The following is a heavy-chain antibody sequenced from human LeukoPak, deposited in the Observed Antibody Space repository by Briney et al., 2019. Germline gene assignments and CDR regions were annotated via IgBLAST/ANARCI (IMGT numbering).Heavy chain of an antibody. Sequence: GGSLRLSCAASGFTFDDYGMSWVRQAPGKGLEWVSGINWNGGSTGYADSVKGRFTISRDNAKNSLYLQMNSLRAEDTALYYCARDLRPAAGYSSGWFDYWGQGTLVTVSS. CDR1: GFTFDDYG. CDR3: ARDLRPAAGYSSGWFDY. J-gene: IGHJ5*01. CDR2: INWNGGST. D-gene: IGHD6-19*01. V-gene: IGHV3-20*04.